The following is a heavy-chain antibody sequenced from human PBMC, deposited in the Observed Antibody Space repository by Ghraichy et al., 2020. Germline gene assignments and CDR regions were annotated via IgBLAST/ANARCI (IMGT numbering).Heavy chain of an antibody. V-gene: IGHV1-18*01. Sequence: SVKVSCKAAGYTFTSYGISWVRQAPGQGLEWMGWISAYNGNTNYAQNLQGRVSMTTDTSTNTAYMELRSLRSDDTAVYYCARDRGSSAWYEGYYFDYWGQGTLVTVSS. CDR1: GYTFTSYG. J-gene: IGHJ4*02. CDR2: ISAYNGNT. CDR3: ARDRGSSAWYEGYYFDY. D-gene: IGHD6-19*01.